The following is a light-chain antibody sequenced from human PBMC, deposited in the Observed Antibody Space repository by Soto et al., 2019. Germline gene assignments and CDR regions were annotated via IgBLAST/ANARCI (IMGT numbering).Light chain of an antibody. CDR1: QTVSSSY. CDR2: GAS. Sequence: EILLTQSPGTLSLSPGERGTLSCRASQTVSSSYLAWYQQKPGKAPRLLIYGASNRATGIPDRLGGSGSGADFTLTISRLEPEDFAVYYCQQYGSSGTFGQGTKVDI. CDR3: QQYGSSGT. V-gene: IGKV3-20*01. J-gene: IGKJ1*01.